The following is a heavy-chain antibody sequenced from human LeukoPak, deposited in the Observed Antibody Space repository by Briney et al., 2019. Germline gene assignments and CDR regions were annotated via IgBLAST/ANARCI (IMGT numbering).Heavy chain of an antibody. V-gene: IGHV4-39*01. CDR3: ARNNTLMMYPRGGEDKGFDY. CDR1: GGSISIGSYY. Sequence: SETLSLTCTVSGGSISIGSYYWGWIRQPPGKGLEWIGSIYYSGSTHYNPSLKSRVTISVDTSKNEFSLKLSSVTAADTAVYYCARNNTLMMYPRGGEDKGFDYWGQGTLVTVSS. CDR2: IYYSGST. D-gene: IGHD2-8*01. J-gene: IGHJ4*02.